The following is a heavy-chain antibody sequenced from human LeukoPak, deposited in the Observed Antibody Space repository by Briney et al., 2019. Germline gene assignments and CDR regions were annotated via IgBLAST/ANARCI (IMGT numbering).Heavy chain of an antibody. V-gene: IGHV4-39*02. D-gene: IGHD1-26*01. Sequence: SETLSLTCTVSDGSISSSSYYWGWIRQPPGKGLEWIGSIYYSGSTCYNPSLKSRVSISVDTSKNQFSLKLSSVTAADTAVYYCARDIVGVTRAFGYWGQGTLATVSS. CDR1: DGSISSSSYY. J-gene: IGHJ4*02. CDR3: ARDIVGVTRAFGY. CDR2: IYYSGST.